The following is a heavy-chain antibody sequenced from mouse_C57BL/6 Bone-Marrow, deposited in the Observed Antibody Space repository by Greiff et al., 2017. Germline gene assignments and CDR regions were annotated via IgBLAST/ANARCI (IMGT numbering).Heavy chain of an antibody. Sequence: EVHLVESGGGLVKPGGSLKLSCAASGFTFSSYTMSWVRQTPEKRLEWVATISGGGGNTYYPDSVKGRFTSSRDNAKNTLYLQMSSLRSEDTALYYCARGLAGFDYWGQGTTLTVSS. CDR2: ISGGGGNT. V-gene: IGHV5-9*01. CDR3: ARGLAGFDY. CDR1: GFTFSSYT. J-gene: IGHJ2*01. D-gene: IGHD3-1*01.